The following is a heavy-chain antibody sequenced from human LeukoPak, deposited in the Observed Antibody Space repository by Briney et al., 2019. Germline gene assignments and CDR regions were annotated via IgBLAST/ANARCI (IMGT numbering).Heavy chain of an antibody. D-gene: IGHD3-3*01. CDR3: AASQSSDFWSGYDLDY. V-gene: IGHV1-58*01. CDR2: IVVGSGNT. Sequence: SVKVSCKASGFTFTSSAVQWVRQARGQRLEWIGWIVVGSGNTNYAQKFQERVTITRDMSTSTAYMELSSLRSEDTAVYYCAASQSSDFWSGYDLDYWGQGTLVTVSS. J-gene: IGHJ4*02. CDR1: GFTFTSSA.